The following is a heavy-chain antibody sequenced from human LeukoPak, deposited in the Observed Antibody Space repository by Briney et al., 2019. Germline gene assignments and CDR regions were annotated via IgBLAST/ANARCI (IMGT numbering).Heavy chain of an antibody. Sequence: PGGSLRLSCAASGFTVSSNYMSWVRQAPGKGLEWVSGISWNSGSIGYADSVKGRFTISRDNAKNSLYLQMNSLRAEGTALYYCAKGFDDILTGYPDYWGQGTLVTVSS. D-gene: IGHD3-9*01. CDR2: ISWNSGSI. V-gene: IGHV3-9*01. J-gene: IGHJ4*02. CDR1: GFTVSSNY. CDR3: AKGFDDILTGYPDY.